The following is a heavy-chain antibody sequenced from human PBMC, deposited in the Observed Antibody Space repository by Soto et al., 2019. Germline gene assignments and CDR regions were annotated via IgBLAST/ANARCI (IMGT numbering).Heavy chain of an antibody. CDR1: GYTFSSYY. Sequence: QVQLLQSGAEVKKPGASVTVSCKTSGYTFSSYYIHWMRQAPGHGLEWLGWINPQSDGTAYAPRFRGRVTMAANMSINTVYMELRRLKSDDAATYYCARGHGRQNFDYWGQGTLVSVSS. V-gene: IGHV1-2*02. J-gene: IGHJ4*02. CDR3: ARGHGRQNFDY. CDR2: INPQSDGT.